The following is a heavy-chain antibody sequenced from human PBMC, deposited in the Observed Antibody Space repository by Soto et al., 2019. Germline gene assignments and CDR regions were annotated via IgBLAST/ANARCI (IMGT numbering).Heavy chain of an antibody. CDR2: VYRGTS. J-gene: IGHJ4*02. CDR1: GDSISSYS. V-gene: IGHV4-4*07. CDR3: ARESLKETITMTVVIDH. D-gene: IGHD3-22*01. Sequence: TLSLTCSVSGDSISSYSWSWIRQPAGKGLEWLGRVYRGTSNYNPSLKSRLIMSLDTSKNQFSLNLRSVTAADTAVYYCARESLKETITMTVVIDHWGQGTQVTVSS.